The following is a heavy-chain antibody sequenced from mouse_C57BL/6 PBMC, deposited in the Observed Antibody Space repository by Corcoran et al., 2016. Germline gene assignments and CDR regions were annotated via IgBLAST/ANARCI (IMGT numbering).Heavy chain of an antibody. Sequence: EVQLQQSGPELVKPGASVKISCKASGYTFTDYYMNWVKQSHGKSLEWIGDINPNNGGTSYNQKFKGKATLTVDKSSSTAYMELRSLTSEDSAVYYCARGGNWAVWGQGTTLTVSS. V-gene: IGHV1-26*01. CDR1: GYTFTDYY. CDR2: INPNNGGT. J-gene: IGHJ2*01. D-gene: IGHD4-1*01. CDR3: ARGGNWAV.